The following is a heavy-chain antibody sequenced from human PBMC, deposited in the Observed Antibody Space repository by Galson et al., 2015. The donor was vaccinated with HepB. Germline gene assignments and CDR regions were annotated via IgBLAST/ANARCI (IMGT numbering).Heavy chain of an antibody. Sequence: SVKVSCKATGGTFSNYAISWVRQAPGQGLEWMGTIIPMSGTPNYAQNLQGRVTMTTDTSTSTAYMELRSLRSDDTAVYYCARDYRDVLLWFGELFRWGQGTLVTVSS. J-gene: IGHJ4*02. D-gene: IGHD3-10*01. CDR2: IIPMSGTP. V-gene: IGHV1-69*05. CDR3: ARDYRDVLLWFGELFR. CDR1: GGTFSNYA.